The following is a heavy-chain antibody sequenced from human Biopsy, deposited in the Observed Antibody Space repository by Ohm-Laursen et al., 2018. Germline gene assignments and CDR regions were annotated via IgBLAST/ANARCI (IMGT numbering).Heavy chain of an antibody. V-gene: IGHV2-70*11. Sequence: TQTLTLTCSFSGFSLSARGMCVSWIRQAPGKALEWLARVDWDDYKEYSASLQTKLSISKDTSNDQVVLTVNNVDPADTATYYCARTPILIVSAGLVYRHRRHLQGMDVWGQGIAVTV. J-gene: IGHJ6*02. CDR1: GFSLSARGMC. CDR2: VDWDDYK. CDR3: ARTPILIVSAGLVYRHRRHLQGMDV. D-gene: IGHD6-13*01.